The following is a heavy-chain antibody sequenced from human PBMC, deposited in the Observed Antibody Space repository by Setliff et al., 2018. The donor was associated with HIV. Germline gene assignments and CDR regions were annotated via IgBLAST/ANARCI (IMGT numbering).Heavy chain of an antibody. J-gene: IGHJ3*01. V-gene: IGHV1-46*01. D-gene: IGHD4-17*01. Sequence: WASVKVSCKASGYTFTNFYMHWVRQAPGQGLEWMGIINPGGGNTGYAQRFQGRVSMTRDTSTSTVYMELSSLRSEDTAVYYCARGQASNDYGVSFWGQGTMVTVSS. CDR2: INPGGGNT. CDR1: GYTFTNFY. CDR3: ARGQASNDYGVSF.